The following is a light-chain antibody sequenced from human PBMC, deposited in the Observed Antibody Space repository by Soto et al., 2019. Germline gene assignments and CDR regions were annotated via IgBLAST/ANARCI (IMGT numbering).Light chain of an antibody. Sequence: ETVLTQSPGTLSLSPGERATLSCRASQSVTSNYLAWYQQKPGQAPRLLIYDVSTRATGIPTRFSGSGSGTEFTLTISSLQSEDFAAYYCQQYNNWPLTFGGGTKVEIK. CDR1: QSVTSN. V-gene: IGKV3D-15*01. CDR3: QQYNNWPLT. CDR2: DVS. J-gene: IGKJ4*01.